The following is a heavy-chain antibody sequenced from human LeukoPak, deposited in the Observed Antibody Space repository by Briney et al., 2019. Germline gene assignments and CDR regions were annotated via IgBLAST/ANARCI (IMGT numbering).Heavy chain of an antibody. Sequence: SETLSPTCTVSGGSISSGDYYWSWIRQPPGKGLEWIGYIYYSGSTYYNPSLKSRVTISVDTSKNQFSLKLSSVTAADTAVYYCARVGLGYGYFDYWGQGTLVTVSS. CDR1: GGSISSGDYY. J-gene: IGHJ4*02. D-gene: IGHD5-18*01. CDR2: IYYSGST. V-gene: IGHV4-30-4*08. CDR3: ARVGLGYGYFDY.